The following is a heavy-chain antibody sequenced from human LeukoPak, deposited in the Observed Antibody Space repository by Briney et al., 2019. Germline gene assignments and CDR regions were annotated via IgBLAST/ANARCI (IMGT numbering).Heavy chain of an antibody. D-gene: IGHD3-10*01. Sequence: PSQTLSLTCTVSGGSISSGSYYWSWIRQPAGKGLEWIGRIYTSGSTNYNPSLKSRVTISVDTSKNQFSLKLSSVTAADTAIYYCARVEEDASGSFYFDYWGQGTLVTVSS. V-gene: IGHV4-61*02. J-gene: IGHJ4*02. CDR3: ARVEEDASGSFYFDY. CDR2: IYTSGST. CDR1: GGSISSGSYY.